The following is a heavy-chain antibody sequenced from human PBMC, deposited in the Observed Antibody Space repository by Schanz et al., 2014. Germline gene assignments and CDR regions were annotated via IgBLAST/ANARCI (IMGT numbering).Heavy chain of an antibody. CDR3: AKDEGYNYGYIFDY. V-gene: IGHV3-30*02. J-gene: IGHJ4*02. D-gene: IGHD5-18*01. CDR2: IPSDESNK. Sequence: QVQLVESGGGVVQPGRSLRLSCATSGFTFSSSGMHWVRQAPGKGLEWVAFIPSDESNKYYIDSVKGRFTISRDNSRETMFLQMNTLRPDDTAVYYCAKDEGYNYGYIFDYWGQGTLVTVSS. CDR1: GFTFSSSG.